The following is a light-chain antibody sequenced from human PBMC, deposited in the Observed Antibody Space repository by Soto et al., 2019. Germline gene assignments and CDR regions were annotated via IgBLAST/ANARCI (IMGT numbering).Light chain of an antibody. J-gene: IGKJ4*01. V-gene: IGKV3-11*01. CDR2: DAS. CDR1: QSVSSY. CDR3: QQRSNWPPLT. Sequence: EIVLTQSPATLSLSPGERATLSCRASQSVSSYLAWYQQKPGQAPRLLIYDASNRATGIPARFSGSGSGTDFTLTISSLEPEDFAVYYCQQRSNWPPLTVGGGTKGAIK.